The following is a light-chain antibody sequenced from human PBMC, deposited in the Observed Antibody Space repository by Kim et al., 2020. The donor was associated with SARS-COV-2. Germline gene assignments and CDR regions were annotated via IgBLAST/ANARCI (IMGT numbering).Light chain of an antibody. CDR2: KAS. Sequence: ASLGDRVAIACRASQSISILLAWYQQKPVKAPNLLIYKASTLGSGVPSSFGGSGSGTEFTLTISSLQPDDFATYYCQQYNSSPWTFGQGTKVDIK. J-gene: IGKJ1*01. V-gene: IGKV1-5*03. CDR1: QSISIL. CDR3: QQYNSSPWT.